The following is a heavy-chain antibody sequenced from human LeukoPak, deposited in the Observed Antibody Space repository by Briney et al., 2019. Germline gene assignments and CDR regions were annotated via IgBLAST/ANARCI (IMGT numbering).Heavy chain of an antibody. D-gene: IGHD6-19*01. J-gene: IGHJ4*02. V-gene: IGHV4-59*01. CDR3: ARDRLGPVGYFDY. Sequence: SETLSLTCAVYGGSLSGYYWSWIRQPPGKGLEWIGYIYYSGSTNYNPSLKSRVTISVDTSKNQFSLKLSSVTAADTAVYYCARDRLGPVGYFDYWGQGTLVTVSS. CDR2: IYYSGST. CDR1: GGSLSGYY.